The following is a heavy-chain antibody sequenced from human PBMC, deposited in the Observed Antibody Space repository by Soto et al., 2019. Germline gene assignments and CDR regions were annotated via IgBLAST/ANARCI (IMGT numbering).Heavy chain of an antibody. J-gene: IGHJ6*02. CDR3: ARGLTTVNHYYYYGMDV. D-gene: IGHD4-17*01. V-gene: IGHV4-31*03. CDR2: IYYSGST. Sequence: QVQLQESGPGLVKPSQTLSLTCTVSGGSISGGGYYWSWIRQHPGKGLEWIGYIYYSGSTYYNPSLKSRVTISVDTSKNQFSLKLSSVTAADTAVYYCARGLTTVNHYYYYGMDVWGQGTTVTVSS. CDR1: GGSISGGGYY.